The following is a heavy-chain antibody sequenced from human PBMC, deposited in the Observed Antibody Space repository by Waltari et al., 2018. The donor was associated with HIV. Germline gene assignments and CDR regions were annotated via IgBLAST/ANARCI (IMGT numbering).Heavy chain of an antibody. J-gene: IGHJ4*02. CDR1: EVTLSYFA. D-gene: IGHD3-22*01. V-gene: IGHV3-30*04. CDR3: ARDGHFYDSRPLDY. CDR2: ISYGGRNK. Sequence: HLVPPGGCVVQPGVSLTPSISASEVTLSYFAMHWVRQAPGKGLEWVAIISYGGRNKYYADSVKGRFTISRDNSKNTVYLQMNSLRGEDTAVYYCARDGHFYDSRPLDYWGQGTLVTVSS.